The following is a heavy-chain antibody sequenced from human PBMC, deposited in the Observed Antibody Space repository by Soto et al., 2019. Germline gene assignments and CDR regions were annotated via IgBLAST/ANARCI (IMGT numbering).Heavy chain of an antibody. CDR1: GFTLSDYG. V-gene: IGHV3-33*01. CDR3: ARDPGRDSPIDY. CDR2: IWHDGGEK. D-gene: IGHD3-22*01. Sequence: QVQLVESGGGVVQPGRSLRLSCTASGFTLSDYGMHWVRQAPGKGLEWVAVIWHDGGEKYYADSVTGRFTISRDNSKNTVHLQIYSLGTEDTALYYCARDPGRDSPIDYWGQGTLVTVSS. J-gene: IGHJ4*02.